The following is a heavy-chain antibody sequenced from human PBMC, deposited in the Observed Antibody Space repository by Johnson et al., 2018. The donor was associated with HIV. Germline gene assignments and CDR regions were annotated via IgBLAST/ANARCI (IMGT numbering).Heavy chain of an antibody. CDR2: FKSKTDGGTT. V-gene: IGHV3-15*01. Sequence: MQLVESGGGLAKPGGSLRLSCAASGFTFTNAWMSWVRQAPGKGLEWVGRFKSKTDGGTTDYGAPVKGRFTISRDDSKNTLFLQMNSLRVEDTAVYFCARNGDGYTPDAFDIWGQGTVVTVSS. CDR1: GFTFTNAW. D-gene: IGHD5-24*01. J-gene: IGHJ3*02. CDR3: ARNGDGYTPDAFDI.